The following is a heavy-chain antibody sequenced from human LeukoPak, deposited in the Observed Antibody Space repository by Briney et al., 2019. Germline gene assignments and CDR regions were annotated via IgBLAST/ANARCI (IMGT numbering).Heavy chain of an antibody. Sequence: SETLSLTCAVSGGSISSGGYSWSWIRQPPGKGLEWIGYIYYSGSTYYNPSLKSRVTISVDTSKNQLSLKLSSVTAADTAVYYCARESNYYGSGTGWFDPWGQGTLVTVSP. CDR2: IYYSGST. CDR3: ARESNYYGSGTGWFDP. J-gene: IGHJ5*02. V-gene: IGHV4-30-4*07. D-gene: IGHD3-10*01. CDR1: GGSISSGGYS.